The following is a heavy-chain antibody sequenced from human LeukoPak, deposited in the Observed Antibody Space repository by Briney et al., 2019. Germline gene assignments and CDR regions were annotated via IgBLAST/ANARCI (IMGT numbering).Heavy chain of an antibody. D-gene: IGHD6-6*01. CDR3: ATDPQYGVLANWFDP. V-gene: IGHV1-24*01. Sequence: ASVKVSCKVSGHTLTEISMHWVRQAPGEGLEWMGGFDPEDGETFYSQKFQGRITMTEDTSTDTAYMELSSLRSEDTAVYYCATDPQYGVLANWFDPWGQGTLVTVSS. CDR1: GHTLTEIS. J-gene: IGHJ5*02. CDR2: FDPEDGET.